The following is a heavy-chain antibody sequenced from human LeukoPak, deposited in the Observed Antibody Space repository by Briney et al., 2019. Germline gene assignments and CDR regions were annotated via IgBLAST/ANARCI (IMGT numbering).Heavy chain of an antibody. CDR2: INPNSGGT. J-gene: IGHJ3*02. D-gene: IGHD6-6*01. V-gene: IGHV1-2*02. Sequence: ASVKVSCKASGYTFTGYYMHWVRQAPGQGLEWMGWINPNSGGTNYAQKFQGRVTMTRDTSISTAYMELSRLRSDDTAVYYCARPMYSSSPLDAFGIWGQGTMDTVSS. CDR3: ARPMYSSSPLDAFGI. CDR1: GYTFTGYY.